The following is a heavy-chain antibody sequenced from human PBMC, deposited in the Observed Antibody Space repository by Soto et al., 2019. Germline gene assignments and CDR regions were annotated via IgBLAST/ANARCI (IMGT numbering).Heavy chain of an antibody. J-gene: IGHJ4*02. CDR1: GGSISSGGYS. CDR2: IYHSGST. D-gene: IGHD3-16*02. V-gene: IGHV4-30-2*01. Sequence: QLQLQESGSGLVKPSQTLSLTCAVSGGSISSGGYSWSWIRQPPGKGLEWIGYIYHSGSTYYNPSHKRRVTIAVDRAKNQFSLKLSAVTAADTAVYYCARLYYDYVWGSYRHYYFDYWGQGTLVTVSS. CDR3: ARLYYDYVWGSYRHYYFDY.